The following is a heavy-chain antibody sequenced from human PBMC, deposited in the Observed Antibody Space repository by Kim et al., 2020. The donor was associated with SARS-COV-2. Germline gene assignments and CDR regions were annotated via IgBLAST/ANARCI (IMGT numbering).Heavy chain of an antibody. V-gene: IGHV3-33*01. CDR3: ARADSTPAVPSYYGMDV. J-gene: IGHJ6*01. D-gene: IGHD2-2*01. CDR2: IWYDGSNK. Sequence: GGSLRLSCAASGFTFSYYGMHWVRQAPGKGLEWVAVIWYDGSNKYYADSVKGRFTISRDNTKNTMYLQMNSLRDEDTSVYYCARADSTPAVPSYYGMDV. CDR1: GFTFSYYG.